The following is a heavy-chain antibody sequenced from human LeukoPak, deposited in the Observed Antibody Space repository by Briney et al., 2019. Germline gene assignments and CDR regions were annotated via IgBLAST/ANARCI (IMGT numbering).Heavy chain of an antibody. CDR1: GFTFSSYA. CDR3: ARARLGDALDI. V-gene: IGHV3-13*01. CDR2: IGTAGDT. J-gene: IGHJ3*02. Sequence: PGGSLRLSCAASGFTFSSYAMSWVRQAPGKGLEWVSAIGTAGDTYYPGSVKGRFTISRENAKNSLYLQMNSLRAGDTAVYYCARARLGDALDIWGQGTMVTVSS. D-gene: IGHD4-11*01.